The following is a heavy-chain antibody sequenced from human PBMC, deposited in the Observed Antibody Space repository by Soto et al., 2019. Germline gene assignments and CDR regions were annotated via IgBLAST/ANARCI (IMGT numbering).Heavy chain of an antibody. Sequence: QVQLVQSGAEVKKPGSSVKVSCKTSGVSFNNNGIGWVRQAPGHGLEWMGGVSPPFRTSNYARKFQGRISITADASTGSVNMELSRPTSEDTAQYYCARVLYYGSGSYSPYGMDVWGQGTTVTVSS. CDR2: VSPPFRTS. V-gene: IGHV1-69*01. CDR1: GVSFNNNG. J-gene: IGHJ6*01. D-gene: IGHD3-10*01. CDR3: ARVLYYGSGSYSPYGMDV.